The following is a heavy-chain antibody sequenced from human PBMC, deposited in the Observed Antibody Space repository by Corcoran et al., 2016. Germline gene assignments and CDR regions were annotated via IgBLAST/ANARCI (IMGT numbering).Heavy chain of an antibody. CDR3: AGDRGLWLVLHYYGMDV. V-gene: IGHV1-18*01. J-gene: IGHJ6*02. CDR1: GYTFTSYG. Sequence: QVQLVQSGAEVKKPGASVKVSCKASGYTFTSYGISWVRQAPGQGLEWMGWISTYNDNTNYAQKLQGRVSMTTDTSTSTAYMELRSLRSDDTAVYYCAGDRGLWLVLHYYGMDVWGQGTTITVSS. CDR2: ISTYNDNT. D-gene: IGHD6-19*01.